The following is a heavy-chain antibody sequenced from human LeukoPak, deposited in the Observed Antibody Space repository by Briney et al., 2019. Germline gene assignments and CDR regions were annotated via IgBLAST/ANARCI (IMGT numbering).Heavy chain of an antibody. D-gene: IGHD3-10*01. J-gene: IGHJ5*02. V-gene: IGHV3-53*01. CDR2: IYSGGST. CDR3: ARGAAYYSTRWFDP. CDR1: GFTVSSNY. Sequence: PGGSLRLSCAASGFTVSSNYMSWVRQAPGKGLEWVSVIYSGGSTYYADSVKGRFTISRDNSKNTLYLQMNSLRAEDTAVYYCARGAAYYSTRWFDPWGRGTLVTVSS.